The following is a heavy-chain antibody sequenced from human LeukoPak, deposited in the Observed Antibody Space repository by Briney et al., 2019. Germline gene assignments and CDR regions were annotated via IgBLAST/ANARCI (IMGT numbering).Heavy chain of an antibody. CDR2: ISASGGST. V-gene: IGHV3-23*01. CDR3: ARPTVPIDY. Sequence: GRSLRLSCAASGFTLSSYGMSWVRQAPGKGPEWVSGISASGGSTYYADSVKGRFTISRDNSKNTLYLQMKSLRAEDTALYYCARPTVPIDYWGQGTLVTVSS. CDR1: GFTLSSYG. D-gene: IGHD4-17*01. J-gene: IGHJ4*02.